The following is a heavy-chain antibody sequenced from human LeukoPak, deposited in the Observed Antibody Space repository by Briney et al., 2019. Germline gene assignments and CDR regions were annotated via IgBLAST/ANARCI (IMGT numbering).Heavy chain of an antibody. Sequence: SSQTLSLTCTVSGGSISGYYWVWIRQPPRKGLEWIGYIYYSGNTNYNPSLKSRVTISVDTSKNQFSLKLSSVTAADTAVYYCARVDGYNFGFDYWGQGTLVTVSS. CDR3: ARVDGYNFGFDY. V-gene: IGHV4-59*01. D-gene: IGHD5-24*01. CDR1: GGSISGYY. J-gene: IGHJ4*02. CDR2: IYYSGNT.